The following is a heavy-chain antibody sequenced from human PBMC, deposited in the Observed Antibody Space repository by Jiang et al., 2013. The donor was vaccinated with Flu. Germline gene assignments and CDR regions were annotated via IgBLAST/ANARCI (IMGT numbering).Heavy chain of an antibody. Sequence: SGGGVVQPGRSLRLSCAASGFTFSSYGMHWVRQAPGKGLEWVAVISYDGSNKYYADSVKGRFTISRDNSRNTLYLQMNSLRAEDTAVYYCAKDVVGYIIDYWGQGTLVTVSS. V-gene: IGHV3-30*18. J-gene: IGHJ4*02. D-gene: IGHD5-24*01. CDR3: AKDVVGYIIDY. CDR2: ISYDGSNK. CDR1: GFTFSSYG.